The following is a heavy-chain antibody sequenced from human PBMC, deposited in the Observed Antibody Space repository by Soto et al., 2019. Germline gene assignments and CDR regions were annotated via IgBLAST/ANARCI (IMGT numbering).Heavy chain of an antibody. Sequence: PGGSLRLSCAASGFSFSNAWMNWVRQAPGKGLEWVGRIRSQRDGGTTDYAAPVKGRFTMSRDDSKDTLYLQMNSLETEDTAVYYCTTDQDRWPIALGIWGQGTMVTVSS. CDR1: GFSFSNAW. V-gene: IGHV3-15*07. J-gene: IGHJ3*02. CDR3: TTDQDRWPIALGI. CDR2: IRSQRDGGTT. D-gene: IGHD2-15*01.